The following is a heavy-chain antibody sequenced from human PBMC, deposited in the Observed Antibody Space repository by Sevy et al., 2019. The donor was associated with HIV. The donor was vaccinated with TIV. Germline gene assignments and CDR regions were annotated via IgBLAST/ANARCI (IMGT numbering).Heavy chain of an antibody. V-gene: IGHV3-7*03. CDR2: IKQYGSEK. D-gene: IGHD6-13*01. CDR3: ARDLGYSTRGFDY. CDR1: GFTFSSYW. J-gene: IGHJ4*02. Sequence: GGSLRLSCAASGFTFSSYWMSWVRQAPGKGLEWVANIKQYGSEKYYVDSVKGRFTISRDNAKNSLYLQMNSLRAEDTAVYYCARDLGYSTRGFDYWGQGTLVTVSS.